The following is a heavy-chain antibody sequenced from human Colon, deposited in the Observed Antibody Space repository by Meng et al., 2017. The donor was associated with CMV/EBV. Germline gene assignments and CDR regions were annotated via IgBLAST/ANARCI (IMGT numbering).Heavy chain of an antibody. CDR1: GGSFSEDY. V-gene: IGHV4-34*01. Sequence: QVQLQEGGAGLLKPYETHSLPCPVYGGSFSEDYWGWIRHPPGRGLEWIGEIRHSGSTSYSYNSSLKSRVTISIDTSKNQFSLELTSVTAADTAVYYCAGGSYQAWELLHYWGQGTLVTVSS. D-gene: IGHD1-26*01. J-gene: IGHJ4*02. CDR2: IRHSGSTSY. CDR3: AGGSYQAWELLHY.